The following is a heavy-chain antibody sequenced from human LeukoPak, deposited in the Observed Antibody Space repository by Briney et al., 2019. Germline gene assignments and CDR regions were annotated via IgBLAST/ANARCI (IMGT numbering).Heavy chain of an antibody. V-gene: IGHV1-2*02. D-gene: IGHD3-3*01. CDR1: GYTFTGYY. CDR2: INPNSGGT. CDR3: ARGSDDFWSGYSPSY. Sequence: ASXXVSCKASGYTFTGYYMHWVRQAPGQGVEWMGWINPNSGGTNYAQKFQGRVTMTRDTSISTPYMELSRLRSDDTAVYYCARGSDDFWSGYSPSYWGQGTLVTVSS. J-gene: IGHJ4*02.